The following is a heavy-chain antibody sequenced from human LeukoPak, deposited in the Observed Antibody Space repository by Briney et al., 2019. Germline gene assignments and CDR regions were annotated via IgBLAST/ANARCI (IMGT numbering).Heavy chain of an antibody. CDR2: ITSSGSLI. Sequence: GGSLRLSCAASGFTFSVYSMNWGPQAPGQGLEWISYITSSGSLIFYADSVKGRFTISRDNAKNSLYLQMSSLRAEDTAFYYCARSDSLSRTWSIDFWGQGTLVTVSS. CDR3: ARSDSLSRTWSIDF. V-gene: IGHV3-48*04. J-gene: IGHJ4*02. D-gene: IGHD6-13*01. CDR1: GFTFSVYS.